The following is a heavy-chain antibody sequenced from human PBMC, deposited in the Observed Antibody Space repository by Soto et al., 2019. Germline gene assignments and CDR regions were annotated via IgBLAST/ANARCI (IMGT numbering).Heavy chain of an antibody. CDR2: INSSSSYI. D-gene: IGHD3-16*02. CDR3: ARERMITFGGVIVTPYYFDY. V-gene: IGHV3-21*01. Sequence: EVQLVESGGGLVKPGGSLRLSCAASGFTFSNYNINWVRQAPGKGLEWVSSINSSSSYIYYADSVKGRFTISRDNAKNSMYLQMNSLRAEDTAVYYCARERMITFGGVIVTPYYFDYWGQGNLVTGSS. CDR1: GFTFSNYN. J-gene: IGHJ4*02.